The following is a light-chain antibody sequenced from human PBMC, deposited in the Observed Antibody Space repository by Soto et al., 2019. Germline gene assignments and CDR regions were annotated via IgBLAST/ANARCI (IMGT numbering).Light chain of an antibody. J-gene: IGLJ3*02. CDR3: AAWDDSLSGVV. V-gene: IGLV1-47*01. CDR1: SSNIGSNS. Sequence: QSVLTQPPSASGTPGQRVTISCSGSSSNIGSNSVYWFQHFPGSAPKLLIYFNEQRPSGVPDRFSGSKSGTSASLAISGLRSEHEADYYCAAWDDSLSGVVFGGGTKLTVL. CDR2: FNE.